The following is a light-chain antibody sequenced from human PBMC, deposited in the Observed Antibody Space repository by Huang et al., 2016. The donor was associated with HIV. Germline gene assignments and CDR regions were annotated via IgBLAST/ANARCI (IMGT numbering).Light chain of an antibody. CDR1: QSINTN. J-gene: IGKJ2*01. CDR2: DAS. Sequence: DRVMTQSPVTLSVSPGERATLSCRASQSINTNLAWYQQNPGQAPRLLIYDASTRAIDVPARFSGSGTEIQFTLTISSLQSEDFAVYYCQQYNNWPRTFGQGTKLEIK. CDR3: QQYNNWPRT. V-gene: IGKV3-15*01.